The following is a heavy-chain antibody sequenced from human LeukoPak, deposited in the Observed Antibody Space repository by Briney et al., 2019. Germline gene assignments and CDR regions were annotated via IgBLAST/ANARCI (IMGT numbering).Heavy chain of an antibody. CDR2: ISGSGGST. D-gene: IGHD3-16*01. CDR3: AKDGDYDYVWGSLSSLFDY. V-gene: IGHV3-23*01. Sequence: QPGGSLRLSCAASGFTFSRYAMSWVRQAPGKGLEWVSTISGSGGSTYYADFVKGRFTISRDNSKNTLYLQMNSLRAEDTAVYYCAKDGDYDYVWGSLSSLFDYWGQGTLVTVSS. J-gene: IGHJ4*02. CDR1: GFTFSRYA.